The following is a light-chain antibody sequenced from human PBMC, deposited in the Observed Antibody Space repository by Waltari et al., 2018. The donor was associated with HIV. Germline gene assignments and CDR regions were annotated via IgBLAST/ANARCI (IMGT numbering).Light chain of an antibody. CDR2: MNN. CDR1: SSNIGSKY. J-gene: IGLJ1*01. Sequence: QSVLTQPPSASGTPGQRVTISCSGSSSNIGSKYVYWYQQLPGTAPKLLIYMNNQRPSGVPDRFSGSKSGTSASLAISGLRSEDEADYYCAAWDDSLSVVYVFGTGTKVTVL. CDR3: AAWDDSLSVVYV. V-gene: IGLV1-47*01.